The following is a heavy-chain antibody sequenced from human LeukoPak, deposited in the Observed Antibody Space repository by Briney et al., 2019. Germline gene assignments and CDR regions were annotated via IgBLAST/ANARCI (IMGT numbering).Heavy chain of an antibody. D-gene: IGHD3-22*01. CDR1: GFTFSGYS. Sequence: GGSLRLSCTASGFTFSGYSMSWIRQAPGKGLEWVSSFGTRSTSVYHAGSVKGRFAISRDNAKNSLYLQMNSLRAEDTALYYCAREVSEGFDFWGQGTLVTVSS. CDR3: AREVSEGFDF. J-gene: IGHJ4*02. CDR2: FGTRSTSV. V-gene: IGHV3-21*01.